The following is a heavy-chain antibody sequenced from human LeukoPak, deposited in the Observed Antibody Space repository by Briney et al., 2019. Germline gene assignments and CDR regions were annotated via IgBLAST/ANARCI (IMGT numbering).Heavy chain of an antibody. D-gene: IGHD3-3*01. Sequence: PSETLSLTCTVSGYSINNGCYWGWIRQPPGKGLEWIGSIYHSGSTYYKPSLKSRVTISVDTSKNQFSLKLSSVTAADTAVYYCARGLGNELRFLEWLTHNWFDPWGQGTLVTVSS. CDR2: IYHSGST. CDR1: GYSINNGCY. CDR3: ARGLGNELRFLEWLTHNWFDP. V-gene: IGHV4-38-2*02. J-gene: IGHJ5*02.